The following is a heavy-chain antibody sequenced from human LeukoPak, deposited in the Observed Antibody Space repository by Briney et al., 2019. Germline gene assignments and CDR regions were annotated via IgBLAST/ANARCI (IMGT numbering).Heavy chain of an antibody. CDR2: IRCDGSNK. J-gene: IGHJ4*02. V-gene: IGHV3-30*02. D-gene: IGHD3-16*02. Sequence: GGSLRLSCAASGFTFSSYGMHWVRQAPGKGLEWVAFIRCDGSNKYYADSVKGRFTISRDNSKNTLYLQMNSLRAEDTAVYYCAKSRRRNYDYVWGSYRPSPLFDYWGQGTLVTVSS. CDR3: AKSRRRNYDYVWGSYRPSPLFDY. CDR1: GFTFSSYG.